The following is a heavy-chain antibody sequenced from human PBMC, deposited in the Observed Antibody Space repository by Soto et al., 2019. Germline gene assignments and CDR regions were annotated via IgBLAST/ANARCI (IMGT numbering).Heavy chain of an antibody. V-gene: IGHV1-2*04. J-gene: IGHJ6*03. CDR3: AKDEPTSRYSYFCMDV. CDR2: INHKSGGA. CDR1: GYTFTDYY. Sequence: QVQLVQSGAEVKKPGASVKVSCKASGYTFTDYYIHWVRQAPGQGLEWMGWINHKSGGAYYAQNFQGLVTMHRDTHVNTSDMEPIRLRSGNKDVYYCAKDEPTSRYSYFCMDVWGRGTPLTV. D-gene: IGHD5-18*01.